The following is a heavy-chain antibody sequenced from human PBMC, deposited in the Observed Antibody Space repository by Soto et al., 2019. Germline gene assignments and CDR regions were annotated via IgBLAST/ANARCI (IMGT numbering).Heavy chain of an antibody. CDR3: ARDTAVDYQDAFDI. CDR2: IWYDGSNK. CDR1: GFTFSSYG. Sequence: QVQLVESGGGVVQPGRSLRLSCAASGFTFSSYGMHWVRQAPGKGLEWVAVIWYDGSNKYYADSVKGRFTISRDNSKNTLYLQMNSLRAEDTAVYYCARDTAVDYQDAFDIWGQGTMVTVSS. D-gene: IGHD2-2*01. J-gene: IGHJ3*02. V-gene: IGHV3-33*01.